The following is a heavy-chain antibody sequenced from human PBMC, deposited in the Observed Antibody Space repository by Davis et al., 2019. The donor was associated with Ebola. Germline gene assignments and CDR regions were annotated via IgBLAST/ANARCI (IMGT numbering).Heavy chain of an antibody. D-gene: IGHD3-9*01. Sequence: GGSLRLSCETSGFIFRNYVMSWVRQAPGKGLEWVSTFGTVGDTYYADSVKGRFAISRDNAKNSLYLRLNSLRAEDTALYHCARVNAVTGYSRFDSWGQGTLVTVSS. CDR3: ARVNAVTGYSRFDS. J-gene: IGHJ5*01. CDR2: FGTVGDT. V-gene: IGHV3-20*01. CDR1: GFIFRNYV.